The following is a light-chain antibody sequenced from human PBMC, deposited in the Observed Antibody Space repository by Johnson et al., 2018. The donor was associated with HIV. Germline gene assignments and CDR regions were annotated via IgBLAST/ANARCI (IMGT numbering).Light chain of an antibody. CDR1: SSNIGSNT. Sequence: QSVLTQPPSASGTPGQRVTISCSGSSSNIGSNTVNWYQQLPGTAPKLLIYRNNKRPSGIPDRFSGSKSGTSATLGITGLQTGDEADYYCGTWDSSLRAYVFGTGTKVTVL. CDR2: RNN. CDR3: GTWDSSLRAYV. V-gene: IGLV1-51*02. J-gene: IGLJ1*01.